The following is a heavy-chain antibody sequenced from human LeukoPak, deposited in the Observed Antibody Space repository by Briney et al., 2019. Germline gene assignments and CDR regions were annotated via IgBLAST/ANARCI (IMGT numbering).Heavy chain of an antibody. V-gene: IGHV1-18*01. CDR3: ARGPAYYYDSSGYYY. Sequence: GASVKVSCKASGYTFTSYGISWVRQAPGQGLECMGWISAYNGNTNYAQKLQGRVTMTTDTSTSTAYMELRSLRSDDTAVYYCARGPAYYYDSSGYYYWGQGTLVTVSS. J-gene: IGHJ4*02. D-gene: IGHD3-22*01. CDR2: ISAYNGNT. CDR1: GYTFTSYG.